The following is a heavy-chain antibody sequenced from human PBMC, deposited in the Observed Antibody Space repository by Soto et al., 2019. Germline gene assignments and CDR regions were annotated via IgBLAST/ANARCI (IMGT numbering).Heavy chain of an antibody. CDR2: MSFDGITT. D-gene: IGHD3-3*01. CDR3: ARAGPDAFRSSWHFDY. J-gene: IGHJ4*02. CDR1: GFSFSNFP. V-gene: IGHV3-30-3*01. Sequence: QVQLVESGGGVVQPGGSLRLSCAASGFSFSNFPMHWFRQAPGKGLEWVAVMSFDGITTYYADSVKGRFTVSRDNSQNTLYLRVNSLRDEDTAVYFSARAGPDAFRSSWHFDYWGQATLVTVSS.